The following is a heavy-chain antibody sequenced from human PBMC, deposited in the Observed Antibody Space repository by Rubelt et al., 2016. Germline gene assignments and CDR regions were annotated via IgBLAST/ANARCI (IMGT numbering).Heavy chain of an antibody. J-gene: IGHJ6*02. CDR3: ARDAHGNDFHGMDV. D-gene: IGHD5-12*01. CDR2: IYSGGST. Sequence: EVQLVESGGGLVKPGGSLRLSCAASGFTVSSNYMSWVRQAPGKGLEWVSVIYSGGSTYYADSVKGRFTISRDNSKKTLYLQMNSLRAEDTAVYYCARDAHGNDFHGMDVWGQGTTVTVSS. CDR1: GFTVSSNY. V-gene: IGHV3-53*01.